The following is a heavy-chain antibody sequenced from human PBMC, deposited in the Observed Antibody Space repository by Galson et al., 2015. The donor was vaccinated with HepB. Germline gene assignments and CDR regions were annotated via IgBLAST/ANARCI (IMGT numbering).Heavy chain of an antibody. J-gene: IGHJ4*02. V-gene: IGHV3-7*01. CDR3: AREFWSGTFDC. CDR2: IKPDGSEK. CDR1: GGSISSGGYY. D-gene: IGHD3-3*01. Sequence: ETLSLTCTVSGGSISSGGYYWSWIRQAPGKGLEWVANIKPDGSEKYYVDSVKGRFIISRDNAKNSLYLQMNSLRAEDTAVYYCAREFWSGTFDCWGQGALVTVSS.